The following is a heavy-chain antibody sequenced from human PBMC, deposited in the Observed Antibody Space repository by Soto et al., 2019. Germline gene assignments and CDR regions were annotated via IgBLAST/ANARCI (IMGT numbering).Heavy chain of an antibody. CDR3: ARFTMVRGVTYLGNWFDP. D-gene: IGHD3-10*01. CDR2: IYYSGST. J-gene: IGHJ5*02. Sequence: SETLSLTCTVSGGSISSGGYYWSWIRQHPGKGLEWIGYIYYSGSTYYNPSLKSRVTISVDTSKNQFSLNLSSVAASDTAVYYCARFTMVRGVTYLGNWFDPWGQGTLVTVSS. V-gene: IGHV4-31*03. CDR1: GGSISSGGYY.